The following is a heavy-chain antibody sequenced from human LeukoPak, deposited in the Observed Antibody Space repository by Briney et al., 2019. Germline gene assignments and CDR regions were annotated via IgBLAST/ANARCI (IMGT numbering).Heavy chain of an antibody. V-gene: IGHV3-21*04. Sequence: GGSLRLSCAASGFTFSSYSMNWVRQAPGKGLEWVSSISSSSSYIYYADSVKGRFTISRDSSKNTLYLQMNSLRAEDTAVYYCARDWSHRCFDYWGQGTLVTVSS. CDR2: ISSSSSYI. CDR1: GFTFSSYS. D-gene: IGHD3-3*01. J-gene: IGHJ4*02. CDR3: ARDWSHRCFDY.